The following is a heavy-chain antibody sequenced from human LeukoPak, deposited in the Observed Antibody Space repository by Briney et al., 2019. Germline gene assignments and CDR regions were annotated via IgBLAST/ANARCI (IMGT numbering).Heavy chain of an antibody. J-gene: IGHJ4*02. D-gene: IGHD5-18*01. V-gene: IGHV4-34*01. CDR2: INHSGST. Sequence: PSETLSLTCAVYGGSLSGYYWSWIRQPPGKGLEWIGEINHSGSTNYNPSLKSRVTISVDTSKNQFSLKLSSVTAADTAVYYCARGRWIQLWLRNYYFDYWGQGTLVTVSS. CDR3: ARGRWIQLWLRNYYFDY. CDR1: GGSLSGYY.